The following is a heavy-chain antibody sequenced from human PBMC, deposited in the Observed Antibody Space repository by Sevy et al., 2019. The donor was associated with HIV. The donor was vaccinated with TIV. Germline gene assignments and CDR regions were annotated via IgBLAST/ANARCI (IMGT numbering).Heavy chain of an antibody. CDR1: GFTFSNYG. J-gene: IGHJ5*02. Sequence: GGSLRLSCAASGFTFSNYGMHWVRQAPGKGLEWVSAISYDGSNKYYADSVKGRFTISRDNSKNTLYLQMNSLRPEDTAVYYCARDLGQEQWLVRGNWLDPWGQGTLVTVSS. V-gene: IGHV3-30*03. CDR3: ARDLGQEQWLVRGNWLDP. D-gene: IGHD6-19*01. CDR2: ISYDGSNK.